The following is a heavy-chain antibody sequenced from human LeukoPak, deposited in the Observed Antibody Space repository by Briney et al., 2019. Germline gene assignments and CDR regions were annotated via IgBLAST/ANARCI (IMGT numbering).Heavy chain of an antibody. Sequence: GGSLRLSCAASGFTFSSYAMSWVRQAPGKGLEWVSYISSSGSTIYYADSVKGRFTISRDNAKNSLYLQMNSLRDEDTAVYYCARAMAAAGTGILDAFDIWGQGTMVTVSS. D-gene: IGHD6-13*01. V-gene: IGHV3-48*02. J-gene: IGHJ3*02. CDR1: GFTFSSYA. CDR3: ARAMAAAGTGILDAFDI. CDR2: ISSSGSTI.